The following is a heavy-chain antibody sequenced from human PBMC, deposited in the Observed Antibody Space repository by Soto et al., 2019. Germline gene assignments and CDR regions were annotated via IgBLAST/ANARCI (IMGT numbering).Heavy chain of an antibody. CDR2: IIPMFGTT. D-gene: IGHD2-2*01. Sequence: QVQLVQSAAEVKKPGSSVKVSCKASGDTFTSYGISSVRQAPGQGLEWMGGIIPMFGTTNYAQKFQVRLAITADPSINPAYRVLSSLQSEDTAAYYRARRHLVVIPPAYFDPWGQGTLVSVSS. CDR3: ARRHLVVIPPAYFDP. CDR1: GDTFTSYG. J-gene: IGHJ5*02. V-gene: IGHV1-69*01.